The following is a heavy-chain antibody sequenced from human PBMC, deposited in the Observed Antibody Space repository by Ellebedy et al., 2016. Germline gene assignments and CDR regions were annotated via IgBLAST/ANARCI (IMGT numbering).Heavy chain of an antibody. CDR1: GFTFSYYA. J-gene: IGHJ4*02. Sequence: GGSLRLSXAASGFTFSYYAMVWVRLTPGKGLEWVAGISGSGDDTYYGDFVKGRFTISRDNAKDSLYLQMNNLRAEDTAVYYCARDISIMEMFWGQGALVTVSS. CDR2: ISGSGDDT. CDR3: ARDISIMEMF. V-gene: IGHV3-23*01. D-gene: IGHD3-16*01.